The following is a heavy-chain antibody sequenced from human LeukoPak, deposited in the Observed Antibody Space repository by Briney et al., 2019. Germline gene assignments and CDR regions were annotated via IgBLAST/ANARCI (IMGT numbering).Heavy chain of an antibody. CDR1: GFTFSRYW. V-gene: IGHV3-23*01. CDR2: IGGRGGSA. CDR3: AKDDSNSGWSRLFDY. D-gene: IGHD6-19*01. J-gene: IGHJ4*02. Sequence: PGGSLRLSCAASGFTFSRYWMHWVRQAPGKGLVWVATIGGRGGSAYYADSVKGRFTISRDESKNTLYLQMNSLRAEDTAVYYCAKDDSNSGWSRLFDYWGQGTLVTVSS.